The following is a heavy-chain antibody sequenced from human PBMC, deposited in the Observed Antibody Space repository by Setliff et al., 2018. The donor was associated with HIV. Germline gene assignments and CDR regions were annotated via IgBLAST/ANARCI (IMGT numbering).Heavy chain of an antibody. Sequence: GESLRLSCVASGFPFYRFWMTWVRQAPGKGLEWVANIKTDGSEKYYVDAVKGRFSISRDNADNSLYLQMNSLRVEDTAVYYCARDGGELWGRGTLVTVSS. D-gene: IGHD3-10*01. V-gene: IGHV3-7*01. CDR1: GFPFYRFW. J-gene: IGHJ2*01. CDR3: ARDGGEL. CDR2: IKTDGSEK.